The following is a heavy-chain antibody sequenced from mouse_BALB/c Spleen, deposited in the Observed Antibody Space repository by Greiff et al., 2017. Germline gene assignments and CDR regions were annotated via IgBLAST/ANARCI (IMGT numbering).Heavy chain of an antibody. D-gene: IGHD4-1*01. CDR2: ISYSGST. V-gene: IGHV3-8*02. CDR3: ARYSNWEGYFDV. Sequence: EVKLVESGPSLVTPSQTLSLTCSVTGDSITSGYWNWIRKFPGNKLEYMGYISYSGSTYYNPSLKSRISITRDTSKNQYYLQLNSVTTEDTATYYCARYSNWEGYFDVWGAGTTVTVSS. J-gene: IGHJ1*01. CDR1: GDSITSGY.